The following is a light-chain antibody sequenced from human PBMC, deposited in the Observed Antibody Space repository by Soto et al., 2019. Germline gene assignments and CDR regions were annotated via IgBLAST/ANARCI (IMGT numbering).Light chain of an antibody. CDR2: AAS. J-gene: IGKJ1*01. CDR1: QDIRND. V-gene: IGKV1-6*01. Sequence: AIQMTQSPSSLSASVGDRVTITCRASQDIRNDLGWYQQKPGKTLKLLIFAASSLQSGVPSRFSGSGYGKDVNITIISLKAEDFATYYCLLDFNYPWAFGQGTKVEIE. CDR3: LLDFNYPWA.